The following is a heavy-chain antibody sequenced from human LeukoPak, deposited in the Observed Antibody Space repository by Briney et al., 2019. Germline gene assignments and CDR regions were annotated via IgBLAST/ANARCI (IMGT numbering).Heavy chain of an antibody. D-gene: IGHD4-17*01. CDR1: GFTFSSYA. Sequence: GGSLRLSCAASGFTFSSYAMSWVRQAPGKGLEWVSAISGSGGSTYYADSVKGRFTISRDNSKNTLYLQVNSLRAEDTAVYYCAKVGVDYGDYYFDYWGQGTLVTVSS. J-gene: IGHJ4*02. V-gene: IGHV3-23*01. CDR3: AKVGVDYGDYYFDY. CDR2: ISGSGGST.